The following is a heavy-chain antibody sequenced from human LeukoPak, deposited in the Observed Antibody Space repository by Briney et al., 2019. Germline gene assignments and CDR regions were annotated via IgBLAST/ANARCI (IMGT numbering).Heavy chain of an antibody. CDR3: AKLVKTRVEGFEI. V-gene: IGHV3-30*18. CDR1: GFAFTSYG. J-gene: IGHJ3*02. Sequence: PGRSLRLSCAASGFAFTSYGMHWVRQAPGKGLEWLTFISYDGSNKYYAESVKGRFTISRDNSNNTLYLQMNSLRAEDTAVYYCAKLVKTRVEGFEIWGQGTMVTVAS. D-gene: IGHD4-23*01. CDR2: ISYDGSNK.